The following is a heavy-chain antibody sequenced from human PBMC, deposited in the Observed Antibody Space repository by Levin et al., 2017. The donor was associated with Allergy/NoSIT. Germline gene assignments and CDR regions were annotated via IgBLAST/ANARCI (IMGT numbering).Heavy chain of an antibody. CDR1: GFPFSNYG. V-gene: IGHV3-30*18. CDR2: ITSDGGVK. CDR3: AKGGDMDV. Sequence: AGESLKISCAASGFPFSNYGIYWVRQAPGKGLGWVALITSDGGVKFYADSVKGRFTISRDNSRETLYLQMNNLRPDDTAVYYCAKGGDMDVWGKGTTVIVSS. J-gene: IGHJ6*03.